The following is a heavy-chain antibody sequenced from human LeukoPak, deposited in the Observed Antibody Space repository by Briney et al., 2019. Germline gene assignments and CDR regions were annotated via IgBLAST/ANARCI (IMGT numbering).Heavy chain of an antibody. J-gene: IGHJ4*02. V-gene: IGHV3-9*01. CDR1: GFTFDDYA. CDR3: AKDNKGSGNYFYFFDY. Sequence: PGGSLRLSCAASGFTFDDYAMHWVRQAPGKGLEWVSGISWNSGNIGYADSVRGRFTISRDNAKNSLYLQMNSLRDEDTAMYYCAKDNKGSGNYFYFFDYLGQGTLVTVSS. D-gene: IGHD3-10*01. CDR2: ISWNSGNI.